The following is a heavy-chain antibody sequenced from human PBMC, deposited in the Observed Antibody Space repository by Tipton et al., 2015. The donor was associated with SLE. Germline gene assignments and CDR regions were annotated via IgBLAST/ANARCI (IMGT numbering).Heavy chain of an antibody. Sequence: SLRLSCLASGFTFRSYWMTWVRQAPGKGLEWVGNIDQDGSDKTYVDSVRGRFTISRDNAKSSLFLQMNSLRAEDTAVYYCARDGGYSPDDLNDYWGQGTLVTVSS. CDR3: ARDGGYSPDDLNDY. D-gene: IGHD5-12*01. V-gene: IGHV3-7*01. CDR2: IDQDGSDK. J-gene: IGHJ4*02. CDR1: GFTFRSYW.